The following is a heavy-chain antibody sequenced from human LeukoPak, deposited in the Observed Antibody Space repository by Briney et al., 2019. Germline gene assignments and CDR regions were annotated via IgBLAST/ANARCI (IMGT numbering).Heavy chain of an antibody. CDR1: GFTFYSYW. CDR3: VRGYGRGGFDY. V-gene: IGHV3-74*01. D-gene: IGHD3-10*02. J-gene: IGHJ4*02. CDR2: INSDGSST. Sequence: GGSLRLSCAASGFTFYSYWMHWVRQAPGKGLVWVSRINSDGSSTNYADSVKGRFTISRDNAKNTLYLQMNSLRAEDTAVYHCVRGYGRGGFDYWGQGTPVTVSS.